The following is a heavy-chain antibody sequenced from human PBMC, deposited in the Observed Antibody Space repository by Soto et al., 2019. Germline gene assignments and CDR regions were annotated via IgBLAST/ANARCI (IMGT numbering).Heavy chain of an antibody. D-gene: IGHD6-6*01. V-gene: IGHV5-51*01. CDR3: ARTRSFTLGFYYDGMDV. Sequence: GDAVKVSCEGSGYSLASYSIGCVRQMPGKYLEGMGIIYPVDSDTRYSPSFQGQLTISADKSLRTAYLQWTSLKASHTALYYCARTRSFTLGFYYDGMDVRGQGTTVTVSS. J-gene: IGHJ6*02. CDR2: IYPVDSDT. CDR1: GYSLASYS.